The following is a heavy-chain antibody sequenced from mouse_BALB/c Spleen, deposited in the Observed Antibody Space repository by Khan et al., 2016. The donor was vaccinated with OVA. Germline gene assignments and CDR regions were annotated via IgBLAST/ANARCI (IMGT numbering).Heavy chain of an antibody. V-gene: IGHV5-6*01. J-gene: IGHJ4*01. CDR3: ARQTGDYEGSAMDY. Sequence: EVELVESGGDLVKPGGSLKLSCAASGFTFSSYGMSWVRQTPDKRLEWVAAISSGGSYTYYPDSLKGRFTISRDNAKNTLYLQMSSLKSEDTAMYYCARQTGDYEGSAMDYWGQGTSVTVSS. CDR2: ISSGGSYT. CDR1: GFTFSSYG. D-gene: IGHD2-13*01.